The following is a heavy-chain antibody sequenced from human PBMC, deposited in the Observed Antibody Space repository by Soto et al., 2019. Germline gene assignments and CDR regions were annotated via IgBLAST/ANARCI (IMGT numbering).Heavy chain of an antibody. D-gene: IGHD2-15*01. J-gene: IGHJ5*02. Sequence: SETMSITCTVSGGYISSGDYYWSLVRQPPGKGLEWIGYIYYSGTTYYNPSLRSRVTISLDTSTNQFSLKLSSVTAADTAVYYCARDYHCSGGDCDSGRWFEPWGQGTLVTVSS. CDR2: IYYSGTT. CDR3: ARDYHCSGGDCDSGRWFEP. V-gene: IGHV4-30-4*01. CDR1: GGYISSGDYY.